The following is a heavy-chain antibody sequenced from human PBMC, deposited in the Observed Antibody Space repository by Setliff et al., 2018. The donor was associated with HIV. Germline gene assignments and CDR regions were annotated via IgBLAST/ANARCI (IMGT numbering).Heavy chain of an antibody. CDR2: INPNSGGT. D-gene: IGHD3-3*01. CDR1: GYTFTDYF. Sequence: ASVKVSCKSSGYTFTDYFIHWVRQAPGQGLEWMGWINPNSGGTNYAQKFQGRVTMTTDTSASTGYMELRSLRSDDTAVYYCASGPGWSFDYWGQGTLVTVSS. V-gene: IGHV1-2*02. CDR3: ASGPGWSFDY. J-gene: IGHJ4*02.